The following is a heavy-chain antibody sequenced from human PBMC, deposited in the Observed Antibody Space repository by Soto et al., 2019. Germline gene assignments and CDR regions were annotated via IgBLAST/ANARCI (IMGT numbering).Heavy chain of an antibody. D-gene: IGHD1-26*01. CDR3: ARAITLLSGSPYWYFDL. Sequence: GASVKVSCKASGYTFTSYYMHWVRQAPGQGLEWMGIINPSGGSTSYAQKFQGRVTMTRDTSTSTVYMELSSLRSEDTAVYYCARAITLLSGSPYWYFDLWGRGTLVTVSS. CDR1: GYTFTSYY. CDR2: INPSGGST. V-gene: IGHV1-46*01. J-gene: IGHJ2*01.